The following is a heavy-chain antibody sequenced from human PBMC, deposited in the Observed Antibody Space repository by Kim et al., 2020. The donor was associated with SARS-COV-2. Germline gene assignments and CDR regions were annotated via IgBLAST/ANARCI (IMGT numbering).Heavy chain of an antibody. CDR2: ISWNSGSI. J-gene: IGHJ4*02. D-gene: IGHD3-9*01. CDR3: AKVGEDWPFFDY. CDR1: GFTFGDYA. V-gene: IGHV3-9*01. Sequence: GGSLRLSCAASGFTFGDYAMHWVRQAPGKGLEWVSGISWNSGSIGYADSVKGRFTISRDNAKNSLYLQMNSLRAEDTALYYCAKVGEDWPFFDYWGQGTLVTVSS.